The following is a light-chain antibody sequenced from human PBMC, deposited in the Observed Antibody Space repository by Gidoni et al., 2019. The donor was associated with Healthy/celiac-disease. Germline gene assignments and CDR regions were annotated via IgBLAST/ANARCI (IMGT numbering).Light chain of an antibody. Sequence: ETALTQSPATLSLSPGERATLSCRASQSVSSYLAWYQQKPGQAPRLLIYEESNRATGIPARFSGGGSGKDFTLTIGGRGPEDFAVYYGRRSGNWLGTFGPGTKVDIK. J-gene: IGKJ3*01. CDR1: QSVSSY. CDR2: EES. V-gene: IGKV3-11*01. CDR3: RRSGNWLGT.